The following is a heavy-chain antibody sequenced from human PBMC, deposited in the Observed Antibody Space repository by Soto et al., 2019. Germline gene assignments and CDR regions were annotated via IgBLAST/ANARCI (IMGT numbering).Heavy chain of an antibody. Sequence: QVQLQESGPGLVKPSETLSLTCSVSGGSINSYWWSWIRQPAGKGLEWIGRVYSSGTTDYNPSLNSRATLSVETSKNQFSLKLSSVTAADTALYYCAGGPGIAVAGVDFWGQGTLVTVSS. D-gene: IGHD6-19*01. CDR1: GGSINSYW. J-gene: IGHJ4*02. CDR2: VYSSGTT. CDR3: AGGPGIAVAGVDF. V-gene: IGHV4-4*07.